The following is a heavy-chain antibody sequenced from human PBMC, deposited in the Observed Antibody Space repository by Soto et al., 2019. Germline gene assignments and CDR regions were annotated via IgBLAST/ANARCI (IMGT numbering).Heavy chain of an antibody. J-gene: IGHJ4*02. Sequence: PSETLSLTCTVSGGSISSSSYYWGWIRQPPGKGLEWIGSIYYSGSTYYNPSLKSRVTISVDTSKNQFSLKLSSVTAADTAVYYCAREIAVVVPAAIPDYWGQGTLVTVS. CDR2: IYYSGST. CDR3: AREIAVVVPAAIPDY. CDR1: GGSISSSSYY. V-gene: IGHV4-39*02. D-gene: IGHD2-2*01.